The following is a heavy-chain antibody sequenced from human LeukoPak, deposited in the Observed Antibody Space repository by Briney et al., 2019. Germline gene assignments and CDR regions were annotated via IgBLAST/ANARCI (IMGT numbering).Heavy chain of an antibody. CDR3: ARQRTDGDYHFDY. CDR2: IYYSGST. J-gene: IGHJ4*02. CDR1: GGSISSSSYY. Sequence: PSETLSLTCTVSGGSISSSSYYWGWIRQPPGKGLEWIGSIYYSGSTYYNPSLKSRVTISVDTSKNQFSLKLSSVTAADTAVYYCARQRTDGDYHFDYWGREPWSPSPQ. V-gene: IGHV4-39*01. D-gene: IGHD4-17*01.